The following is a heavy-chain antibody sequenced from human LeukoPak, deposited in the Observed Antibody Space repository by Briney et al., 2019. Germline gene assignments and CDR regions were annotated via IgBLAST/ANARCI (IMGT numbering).Heavy chain of an antibody. D-gene: IGHD4-11*01. J-gene: IGHJ6*03. CDR2: VDHTGST. V-gene: IGHV4-61*03. CDR1: GGSISSSSYY. Sequence: PSETLSLTCTVSGGSISSSSYYWTWIRQPPGNGLEWIGYVDHTGSTKFNPSLNGRVSISRDTSNNFFSLRLRSVTAADTAVYFCARGRVSSSTWYSTYYYFFYMNFWGKGTTVTVSS. CDR3: ARGRVSSSTWYSTYYYFFYMNF.